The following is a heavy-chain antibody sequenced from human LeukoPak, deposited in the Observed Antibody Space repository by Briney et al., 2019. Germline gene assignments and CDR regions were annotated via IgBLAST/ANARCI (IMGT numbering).Heavy chain of an antibody. V-gene: IGHV3-73*01. J-gene: IGHJ4*02. D-gene: IGHD6-13*01. Sequence: PGGSLTLSCAASGFTLSGSAMHWVRQASGKGLEWVGRIRSKANGYVTAYAESVKGRFAISRDDSENTAYLQMNSLKIEDTAVYYCTSGLIAAGGENFDYWGQGTLVTVSS. CDR2: IRSKANGYVT. CDR3: TSGLIAAGGENFDY. CDR1: GFTLSGSA.